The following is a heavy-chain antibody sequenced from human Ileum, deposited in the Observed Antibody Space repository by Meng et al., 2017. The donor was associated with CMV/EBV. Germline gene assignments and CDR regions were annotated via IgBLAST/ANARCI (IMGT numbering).Heavy chain of an antibody. Sequence: VQLRDTGPRLLLPSETLSLTCTVTGGSLTSYYWTWIRQPAGKGLEWIGRIHPTGTTDDNPSLRSRVSMSLDKSKNQFSLKLTSVTAADTAVYYCARAAARGVPVDLWGQGTLVTVSS. D-gene: IGHD3-10*01. CDR2: IHPTGTT. CDR1: GGSLTSYY. V-gene: IGHV4-4*07. CDR3: ARAAARGVPVDL. J-gene: IGHJ5*02.